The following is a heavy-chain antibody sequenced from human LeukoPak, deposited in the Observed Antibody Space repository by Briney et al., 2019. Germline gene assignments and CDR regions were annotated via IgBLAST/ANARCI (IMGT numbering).Heavy chain of an antibody. CDR2: VDPEDGET. V-gene: IGHV1-69-2*01. D-gene: IGHD6-19*01. CDR3: ATAPYSSGWFQFDR. CDR1: GYTFTDYY. Sequence: GATVKISCKVSGYTFTDYYMHWVQQAPGKGLEWMGLVDPEDGETIYAEKFQGRVTITADTSTDTAYMELSSLRSEATAVDYCATAPYSSGWFQFDRWGQGTLVTVSS. J-gene: IGHJ5*02.